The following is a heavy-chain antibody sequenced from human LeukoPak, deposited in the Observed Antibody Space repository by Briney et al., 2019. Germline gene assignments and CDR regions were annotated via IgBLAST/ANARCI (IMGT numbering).Heavy chain of an antibody. D-gene: IGHD5-12*01. V-gene: IGHV3-23*01. CDR2: ISGNGRTT. CDR3: ARDPGYVIYYFDY. Sequence: GGSLRLSCAASGFTFNTYAMTWVRQAPGKGLEWVSTISGNGRTTYYADSVRGRFTISRDNSKNTLYLQMNSLRAEDTAIYYCARDPGYVIYYFDYWGQGALVTVSS. J-gene: IGHJ4*02. CDR1: GFTFNTYA.